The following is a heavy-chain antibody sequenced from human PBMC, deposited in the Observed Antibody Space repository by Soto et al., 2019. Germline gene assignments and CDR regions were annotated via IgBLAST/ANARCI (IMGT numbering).Heavy chain of an antibody. CDR1: GFTFSSYW. Sequence: PGGSLRLSCAASGFTFSSYWMHWVRQAPGKGLVWVSRINSDGSSTSYADSVKGRFTISRDNAKNTLYLQMNSLRAEDTAVYYCAIRASYYDSSGYFDYWGQGTPVTVSS. V-gene: IGHV3-74*01. CDR3: AIRASYYDSSGYFDY. D-gene: IGHD3-22*01. J-gene: IGHJ4*02. CDR2: INSDGSST.